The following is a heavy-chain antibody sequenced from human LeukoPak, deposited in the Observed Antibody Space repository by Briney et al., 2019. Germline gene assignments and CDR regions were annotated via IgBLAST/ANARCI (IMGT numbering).Heavy chain of an antibody. D-gene: IGHD3-10*01. Sequence: PSETLSLTCTVSGGSISNKYWSWIRQPPGKGLEWIGYIYYSGSTNYNPSLKSRVTISVDTSKSQFSLNLSSVTAADTAVYFCARGGYGSGWDYMDVWGKGTTVPVSS. J-gene: IGHJ6*03. CDR1: GGSISNKY. CDR3: ARGGYGSGWDYMDV. CDR2: IYYSGST. V-gene: IGHV4-59*12.